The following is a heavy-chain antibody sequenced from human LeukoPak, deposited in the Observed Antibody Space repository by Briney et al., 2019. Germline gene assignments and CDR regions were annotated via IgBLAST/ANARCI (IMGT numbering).Heavy chain of an antibody. CDR1: GFPFSGYE. Sequence: GGSLRLSCRGSGFPFSGYEMNWVRQAPGKGLEWVSYISSTSATTKYSESVKCRFTISRDNAQESLYLQMTSLSAADTAVYYCVRDRVRMAPVSGRGTTVIVSS. CDR2: ISSTSATT. D-gene: IGHD5-24*01. J-gene: IGHJ6*02. V-gene: IGHV3-48*03. CDR3: VRDRVRMAPV.